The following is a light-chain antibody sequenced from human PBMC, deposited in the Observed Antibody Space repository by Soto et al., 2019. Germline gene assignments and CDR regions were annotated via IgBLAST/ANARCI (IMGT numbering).Light chain of an antibody. J-gene: IGKJ1*01. CDR1: QNVDSNY. CDR2: GAS. V-gene: IGKV3-20*01. CDR3: QQYGSLSWT. Sequence: EIVLTHSPGTLSLSPLERATLSCRASQNVDSNYLAWYQQKPGQAPRIIIFGASGRATGIPDRFSGSGSGTDFTLTISRLEPEDFAVYYCQQYGSLSWTFGQGTKVDIK.